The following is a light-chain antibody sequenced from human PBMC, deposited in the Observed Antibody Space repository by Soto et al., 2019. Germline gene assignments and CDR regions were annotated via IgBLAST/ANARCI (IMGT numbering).Light chain of an antibody. CDR1: SGSVSTSYY. Sequence: QTVVTQEPSFSVSPGGTVTLTCGLSSGSVSTSYYPSWYQQTPGQAPRTLIYSTNTRSSGVPDRFSGSILGNKAALTITGAQADDESDYYGVLYMGSGIWVFGGGTQLTVL. CDR2: STN. J-gene: IGLJ3*02. CDR3: VLYMGSGIWV. V-gene: IGLV8-61*01.